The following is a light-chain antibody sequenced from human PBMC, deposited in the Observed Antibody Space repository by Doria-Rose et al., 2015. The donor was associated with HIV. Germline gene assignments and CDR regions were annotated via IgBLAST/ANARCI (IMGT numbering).Light chain of an antibody. V-gene: IGKV3-20*01. Sequence: TQSPGTLSSSPGERATLSCRASQRVKSSYLAWYQQKSGQAPRLLIYDASTRATGIPDRFSGSGSGTDSTLTISRLEPEDVAVYYCQQYGASRGTFGQGTRLEIK. J-gene: IGKJ5*01. CDR1: QRVKSSY. CDR3: QQYGASRGT. CDR2: DAS.